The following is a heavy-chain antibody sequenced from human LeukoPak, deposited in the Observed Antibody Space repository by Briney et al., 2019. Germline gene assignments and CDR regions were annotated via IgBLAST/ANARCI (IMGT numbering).Heavy chain of an antibody. CDR3: ARPRYSSGWLWFDP. V-gene: IGHV4-39*01. Sequence: SETLSLTCTVSGGFISNSFYNWAWLRHLPGKGLEWIGSITHSGTTYYNPSLKSRVTMYVDTSKNQFSLKVNSVTAADTAVYYCARPRYSSGWLWFDPWGRGTLVTVSS. D-gene: IGHD6-19*01. J-gene: IGHJ5*02. CDR1: GGFISNSFYN. CDR2: ITHSGTT.